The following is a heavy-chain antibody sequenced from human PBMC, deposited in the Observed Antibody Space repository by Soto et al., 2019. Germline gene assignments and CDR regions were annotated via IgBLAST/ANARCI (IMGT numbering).Heavy chain of an antibody. D-gene: IGHD3-16*01. J-gene: IGHJ4*02. Sequence: EVQLVESGGGLIQPGGSLRLSCAVSGFTVSNNYMSWVRQAPGKGLEGVSVIYSGGYTAYGDSVKGRFTISRDNSKNTHYLQMNSPGRPATGGYLWGAPPGGGGYWGQGTLVTVSS. CDR2: IYSGGYT. CDR1: GFTVSNNY. V-gene: IGHV3-53*01. CDR3: GAPPGGGGY.